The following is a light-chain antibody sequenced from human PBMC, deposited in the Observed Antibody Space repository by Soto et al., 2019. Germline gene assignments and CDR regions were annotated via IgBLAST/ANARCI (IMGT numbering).Light chain of an antibody. Sequence: QSVRTQPRSVSGSPGQSVTISCTGTSSDVGGYNYVSWYQQHPGKAPKLMIYYVSKRPSGVPDRFSGSKSGNTASLTISGLQAEDEADYYCSSYAGSYTWVFGGGTKLTVI. CDR2: YVS. CDR1: SSDVGGYNY. V-gene: IGLV2-11*01. CDR3: SSYAGSYTWV. J-gene: IGLJ3*02.